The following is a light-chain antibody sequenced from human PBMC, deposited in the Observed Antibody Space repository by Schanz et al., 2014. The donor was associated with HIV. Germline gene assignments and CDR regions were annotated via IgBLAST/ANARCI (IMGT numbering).Light chain of an antibody. J-gene: IGKJ4*01. CDR3: QKYDSVPLT. V-gene: IGKV3-20*01. Sequence: EIVLTQSPGTLSLSPGERATLSCRASQSVSSYLAWYQQKPAQAPRLLIYGASSRATGIPDRFSGSGSGTDFTLSISRLEPEDFAVYYCQKYDSVPLTFGGGTKVEIK. CDR1: QSVSSY. CDR2: GAS.